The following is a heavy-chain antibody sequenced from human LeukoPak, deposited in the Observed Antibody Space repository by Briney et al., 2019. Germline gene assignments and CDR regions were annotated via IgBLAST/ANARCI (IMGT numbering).Heavy chain of an antibody. D-gene: IGHD3-10*01. V-gene: IGHV3-30*01. CDR3: AKIGVTMVRGVIMSYGMDV. Sequence: GGSLRLSCAASGFTFSSYAMHWVRQAPGKGLEWVAVISYDGSNKYYADSVKGRFTISRDNSKNTLYLQMNSLRAEDTAVYYCAKIGVTMVRGVIMSYGMDVWGQGTTVTVSS. CDR2: ISYDGSNK. CDR1: GFTFSSYA. J-gene: IGHJ6*02.